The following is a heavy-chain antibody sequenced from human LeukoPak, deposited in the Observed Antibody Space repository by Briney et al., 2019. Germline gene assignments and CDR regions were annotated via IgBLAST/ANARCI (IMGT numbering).Heavy chain of an antibody. CDR2: INPNSSGT. Sequence: SSVKVSCTASGYTFTGYYMHWVRQAPAQGLEWMGWINPNSSGTNYAQKFQGRVTMTRDTSISTAYMELSRLRSDDTAVYYCATVIYGSGSGILTDDWGQGTLVTVSS. CDR3: ATVIYGSGSGILTDD. D-gene: IGHD3-10*01. CDR1: GYTFTGYY. V-gene: IGHV1-2*02. J-gene: IGHJ4*02.